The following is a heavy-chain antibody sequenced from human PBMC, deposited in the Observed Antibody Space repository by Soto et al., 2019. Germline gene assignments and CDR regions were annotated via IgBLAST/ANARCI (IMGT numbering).Heavy chain of an antibody. J-gene: IGHJ6*02. D-gene: IGHD2-2*01. CDR2: IDPSYSYT. CDR3: ARHGGYCSSTSCQSTTYYYYGMDV. CDR1: GYSFTSYW. V-gene: IGHV5-10-1*01. Sequence: GESLKISCKGSGYSFTSYWISWVRQMPGKGLEWMGRIDPSYSYTNYSPSFQGHVTISADKSISTAYLQWSSLKASDTAMYYCARHGGYCSSTSCQSTTYYYYGMDVWGQGTTVTV.